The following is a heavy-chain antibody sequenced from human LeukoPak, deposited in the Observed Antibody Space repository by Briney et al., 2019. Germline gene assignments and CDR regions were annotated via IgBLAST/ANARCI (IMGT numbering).Heavy chain of an antibody. J-gene: IGHJ4*02. CDR2: FYRGDST. Sequence: GGSLRLSCAASGFTVSSSYMYWVRQAPGKGLEWVSFFYRGDSTYYAESVRGRFTISRDNSKNTLYLQMNSLRAEDTAVYYCARAPGLPDYWGQGTLVTVSS. V-gene: IGHV3-53*01. D-gene: IGHD5-12*01. CDR3: ARAPGLPDY. CDR1: GFTVSSSY.